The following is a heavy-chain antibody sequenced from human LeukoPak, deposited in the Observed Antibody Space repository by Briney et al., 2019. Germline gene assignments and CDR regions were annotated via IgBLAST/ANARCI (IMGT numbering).Heavy chain of an antibody. CDR2: ISSSGSTI. CDR1: GFTFSSYE. D-gene: IGHD5-12*01. J-gene: IGHJ4*02. CDR3: VKDEGYSGYDRDY. V-gene: IGHV3-48*03. Sequence: PGGSLRLSCAASGFTFSSYEMNWVRQAPGKGLEWVSYISSSGSTIYYADSVKGRFTISRDNAKNSLYLQMSSLRAEDTAVYYCVKDEGYSGYDRDYWGQGTLVTVSS.